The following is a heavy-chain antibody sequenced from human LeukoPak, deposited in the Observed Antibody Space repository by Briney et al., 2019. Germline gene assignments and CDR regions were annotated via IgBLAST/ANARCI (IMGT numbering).Heavy chain of an antibody. Sequence: ASVKVSCKVSGYTLTELSMHWVRQAPGKGLEWMGGFDPEDGETIYAQKFQGRVTMTEDTSTDTAYMELSSLRSEDTAVYYCARCVDYGGNSDNFDYWGQGTLVTVSS. J-gene: IGHJ4*02. V-gene: IGHV1-24*01. CDR3: ARCVDYGGNSDNFDY. CDR2: FDPEDGET. CDR1: GYTLTELS. D-gene: IGHD4-23*01.